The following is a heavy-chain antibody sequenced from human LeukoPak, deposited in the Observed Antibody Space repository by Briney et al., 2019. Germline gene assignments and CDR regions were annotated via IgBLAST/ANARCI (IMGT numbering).Heavy chain of an antibody. CDR3: AREGSGSYPAFDY. CDR2: IKQDGSEK. CDR1: GFTFSSYW. J-gene: IGHJ4*02. V-gene: IGHV3-7*01. D-gene: IGHD1-26*01. Sequence: GGSLRLSCAASGFTFSSYWMSWVRQAPGKGLEWVANIKQDGSEKYYVDSVKGRFTISRYNAKNSLYLQMNSLRAEDTAVYYCAREGSGSYPAFDYWRQGTLVTVSS.